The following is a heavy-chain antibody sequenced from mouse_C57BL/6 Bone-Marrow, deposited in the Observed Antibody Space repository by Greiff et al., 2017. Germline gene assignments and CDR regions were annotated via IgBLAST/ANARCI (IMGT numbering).Heavy chain of an antibody. CDR3: ARPSLLWLRRALAY. V-gene: IGHV1-55*01. J-gene: IGHJ3*01. D-gene: IGHD2-2*01. CDR2: IYPGSGST. Sequence: VQLQQPGAELVKPGASVKMSCKASGYTFTSYWITWVQQRPGQGLEWIGDIYPGSGSTNYNEKFKSKATLTVDTSSSTAYMQLSSLPSDDSAVYYCARPSLLWLRRALAYWGQGTLVTVSA. CDR1: GYTFTSYW.